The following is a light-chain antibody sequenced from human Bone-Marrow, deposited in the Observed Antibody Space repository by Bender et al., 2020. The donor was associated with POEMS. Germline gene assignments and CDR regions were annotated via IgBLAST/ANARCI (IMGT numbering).Light chain of an antibody. CDR1: SGDIGGYNF. CDR2: AVS. J-gene: IGLJ2*01. CDR3: HSYASSRNRI. V-gene: IGLV2-14*01. Sequence: QSALTQPASVSGSPGQSITISCTGTSGDIGGYNFVSWYQQHPGKAPKLMIYAVSNRPSGVSDRFSGSKSGNTASLTISGLQAEDEADYYCHSYASSRNRIFGGGTKVTVL.